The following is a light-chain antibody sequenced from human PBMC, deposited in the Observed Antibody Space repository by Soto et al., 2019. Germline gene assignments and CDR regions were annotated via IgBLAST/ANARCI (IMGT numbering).Light chain of an antibody. V-gene: IGKV1-5*01. J-gene: IGKJ1*01. CDR1: QTISTW. CDR2: DAS. Sequence: QVTQSPPAQSHSVRARVTLTRWSSQTISTWMAWYQQKPGKAPKLLVYDASTLQSGVASRFSGSGSGTEFTLIISGLQPDDSATYYCQQYTNTNNPWMFGQGTKVDIK. CDR3: QQYTNTNNPWM.